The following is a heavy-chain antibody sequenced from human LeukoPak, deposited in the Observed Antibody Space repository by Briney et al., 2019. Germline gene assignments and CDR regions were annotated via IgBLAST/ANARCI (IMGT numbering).Heavy chain of an antibody. CDR2: ISYDGSNK. Sequence: AGGSLRLSCAASGFTFNNYAMHWVRQAPGKGLEWVAVISYDGSNKYYADSVKGRFTISRDNSKNTLYLQMNSLRAEDTAVYYCARDSGWDYYFDYWGQGTLVTVSS. J-gene: IGHJ4*02. V-gene: IGHV3-30-3*01. CDR1: GFTFNNYA. CDR3: ARDSGWDYYFDY. D-gene: IGHD1-26*01.